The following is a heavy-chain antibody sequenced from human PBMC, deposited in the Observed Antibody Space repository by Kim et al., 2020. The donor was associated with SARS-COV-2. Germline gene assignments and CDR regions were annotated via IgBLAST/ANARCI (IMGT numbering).Heavy chain of an antibody. CDR1: GFVVGSNY. J-gene: IGHJ4*02. V-gene: IGHV3-53*04. D-gene: IGHD2-15*01. CDR2: IYSDGST. Sequence: GGSLRLSCAASGFVVGSNYMSWVRQAPGKGLEWVSVIYSDGSTYYADSVKGRFTISRHNSKNTLYLEMNSLRTEDTAVYHCARAYCSGGHCYAYYFDYWGQGTLVTVSS. CDR3: ARAYCSGGHCYAYYFDY.